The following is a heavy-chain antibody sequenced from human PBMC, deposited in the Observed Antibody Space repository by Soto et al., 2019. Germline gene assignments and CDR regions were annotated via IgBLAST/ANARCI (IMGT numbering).Heavy chain of an antibody. CDR3: VRDHLWAFDI. D-gene: IGHD3-10*01. CDR2: INWTSSTT. J-gene: IGHJ3*02. V-gene: IGHV3-48*02. CDR1: GFTFSSYS. Sequence: GGSLRLSCAASGFTFSSYSLNWVRQAPGKGLEWVSYINWTSSTTYYADSVKGRFTISRDDAKNSLYLQMNSLRDEDTAVYYCVRDHLWAFDIWGQGTMVTVSS.